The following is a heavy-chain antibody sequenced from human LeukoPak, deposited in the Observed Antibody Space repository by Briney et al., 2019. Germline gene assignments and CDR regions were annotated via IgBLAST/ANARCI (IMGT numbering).Heavy chain of an antibody. CDR1: GGSISSYY. V-gene: IGHV4-34*01. J-gene: IGHJ4*02. D-gene: IGHD3-16*01. CDR2: INHSGST. Sequence: PSETLSLTCTVSGGSISSYYWSWIRQPPGKGLEWIGEINHSGSTNYNPSLKSRVTISVDTSKNQFSLKLSSVTAADTAVYYCARGHYGYFDYWGQGTLVTVSS. CDR3: ARGHYGYFDY.